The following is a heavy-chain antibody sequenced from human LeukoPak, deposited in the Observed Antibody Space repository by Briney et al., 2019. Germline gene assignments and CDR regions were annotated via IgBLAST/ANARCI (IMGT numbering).Heavy chain of an antibody. Sequence: GGSLRLSCAASGFTFSSYAMSWVRQAPGKGLEWVSGINWNGGSTGYADSVKGRFTISRDNAKNSLYLQMNSLRAEDTALYHCARDLGADYYGSGSYGGAFDIWGQGTMVTVSS. CDR3: ARDLGADYYGSGSYGGAFDI. CDR1: GFTFSSYA. J-gene: IGHJ3*02. V-gene: IGHV3-20*01. D-gene: IGHD3-10*01. CDR2: INWNGGST.